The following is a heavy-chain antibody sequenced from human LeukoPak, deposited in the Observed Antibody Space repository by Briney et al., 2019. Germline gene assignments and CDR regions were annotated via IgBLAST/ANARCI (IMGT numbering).Heavy chain of an antibody. CDR1: GFTFSSYG. CDR2: ISYDGSNK. V-gene: IGHV3-30*18. CDR3: AKDRRNYFDS. Sequence: GRSLRLSCAASGFTFSSYGMHWVRQAPGKGLEWVAVISYDGSNKYYADSVKGRFTISRDNSKNSLYLQMNSLRAEDTALYYCAKDRRNYFDSWGQGTLVTVSS. J-gene: IGHJ4*02.